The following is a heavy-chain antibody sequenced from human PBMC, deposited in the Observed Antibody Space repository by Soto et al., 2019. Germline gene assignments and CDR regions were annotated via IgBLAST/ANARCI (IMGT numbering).Heavy chain of an antibody. D-gene: IGHD2-21*02. CDR2: IYYSGST. CDR3: AREQVTYMGGWFDP. V-gene: IGHV4-59*01. CDR1: GGSISSYY. Sequence: QVQLQESGPGLVKPSETLSLTCTVSGGSISSYYWSWIRQPPGKGLEWIGYIYYSGSTNYNPSLKSRVTISVDTSKNQFSLKLSSVTAADTAVYYCAREQVTYMGGWFDPWGQGTLVTVSS. J-gene: IGHJ5*02.